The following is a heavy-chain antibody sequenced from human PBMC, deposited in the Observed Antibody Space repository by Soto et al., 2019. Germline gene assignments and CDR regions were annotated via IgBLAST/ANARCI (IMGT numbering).Heavy chain of an antibody. D-gene: IGHD6-19*01. CDR3: AKDSSGWYSNWFDP. V-gene: IGHV3-23*01. Sequence: GGSLRLSCAPSGFTFSSYAMSWVRQAPGKGLEWVSAISGSGGSTYYADSVKGRFTISRDNSKNTLYLQMNSLRAEDTAVYYGAKDSSGWYSNWFDPWGQGTLVTVSS. CDR1: GFTFSSYA. CDR2: ISGSGGST. J-gene: IGHJ5*02.